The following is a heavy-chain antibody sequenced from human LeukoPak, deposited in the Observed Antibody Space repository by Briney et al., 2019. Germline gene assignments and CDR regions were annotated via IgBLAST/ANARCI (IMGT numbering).Heavy chain of an antibody. CDR1: GFTFSSYW. Sequence: PGGSLRLSCAASGFTFSSYWMHWVRQAPGKGLVWVSRINSDGSSTSYADSVKGRFTISRDNAKNTLYLQMNSLRAEDTAVYYCAREDSSGWHGFDYWGQGTLVTVSS. V-gene: IGHV3-74*01. CDR3: AREDSSGWHGFDY. CDR2: INSDGSST. D-gene: IGHD6-19*01. J-gene: IGHJ4*02.